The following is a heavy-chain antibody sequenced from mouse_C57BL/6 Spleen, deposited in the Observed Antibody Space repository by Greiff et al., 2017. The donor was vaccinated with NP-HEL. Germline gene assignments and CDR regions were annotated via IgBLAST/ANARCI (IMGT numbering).Heavy chain of an antibody. V-gene: IGHV1-82*01. CDR1: GYAFSSSW. CDR2: IYPGDGDT. D-gene: IGHD1-1*01. Sequence: QVQLQQSGPELVKPGASVKISCKASGYAFSSSWMNWVKQRPGKGLEWIGRIYPGDGDTNYNGKFKGKATLTADKSSSTAYMQLSSLTSEDSAVYFCAREGFDYYGSLYYFDYWGQGTTLTVSS. J-gene: IGHJ2*01. CDR3: AREGFDYYGSLYYFDY.